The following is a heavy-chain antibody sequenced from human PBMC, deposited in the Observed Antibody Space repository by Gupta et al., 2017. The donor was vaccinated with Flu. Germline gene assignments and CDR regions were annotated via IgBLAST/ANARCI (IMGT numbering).Heavy chain of an antibody. Sequence: EWMGGIIPILGTTNDAQKFLGRVTISADESATTGYMELSSLRSEDTAVYYCARAILASRPVGSNNYYYYQLDVWGQGTTVTVSS. J-gene: IGHJ6*02. V-gene: IGHV1-69*01. CDR2: IIPILGTT. CDR3: ARAILASRPVGSNNYYYYQLDV. D-gene: IGHD6-6*01.